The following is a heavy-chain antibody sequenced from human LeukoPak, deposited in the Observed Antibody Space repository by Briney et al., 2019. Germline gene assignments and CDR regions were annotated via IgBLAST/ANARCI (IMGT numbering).Heavy chain of an antibody. J-gene: IGHJ3*02. Sequence: SETLSLTCAVYGGSFSGYYWSWIRQPPGKGLEWIGEINHSGSTNYNPSLKSRVTISVDTSKNQFSLKLSSVTAADTAVYYCARAEAAFDVFDIWGQGTMVTVSS. D-gene: IGHD2-15*01. CDR2: INHSGST. CDR1: GGSFSGYY. V-gene: IGHV4-34*01. CDR3: ARAEAAFDVFDI.